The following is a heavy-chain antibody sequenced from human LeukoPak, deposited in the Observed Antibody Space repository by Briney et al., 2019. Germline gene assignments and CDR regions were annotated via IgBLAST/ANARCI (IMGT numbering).Heavy chain of an antibody. CDR2: IYRDGTT. V-gene: IGHV3-53*01. J-gene: IGHJ4*02. CDR3: ARAQYYYDSSGYYYLQFDY. D-gene: IGHD3-22*01. CDR1: GLNVSSNY. Sequence: GGSVRLSCAASGLNVSSNYMSWVRQAPGKGLEWVSIIYRDGTTYYADSMKGRLTISRDNSKNTLYLQMNSLRAEDTAVYYCARAQYYYDSSGYYYLQFDYWGQGTLVTVSS.